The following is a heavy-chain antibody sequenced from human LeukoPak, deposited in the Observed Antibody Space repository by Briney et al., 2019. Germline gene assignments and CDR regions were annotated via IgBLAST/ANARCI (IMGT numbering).Heavy chain of an antibody. CDR2: IIPIFGTA. CDR1: GGTFSSYA. CDR3: AXXXXXXXYGSGSYPSPFDY. J-gene: IGHJ4*02. V-gene: IGHV1-69*06. Sequence: SVKVSCKASGGTFSSYAISWVRQAPGQGLEWMGGIIPIFGTANYAQKFQGRVTITADKSTSTAYMELSSLRSEDTAVYYCAXXXXXXXYGSGSYPSPFDYWGQGTLVTVSS. D-gene: IGHD3-10*01.